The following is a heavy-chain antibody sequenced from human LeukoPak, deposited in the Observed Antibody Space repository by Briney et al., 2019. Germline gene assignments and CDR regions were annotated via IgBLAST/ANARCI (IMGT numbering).Heavy chain of an antibody. J-gene: IGHJ4*02. D-gene: IGHD5-18*01. Sequence: GASVKVSCKASGYTFTSYAMNWVRQAPGQGLEWMGWINTNTGNPTYAQGFTGRFVFSLDTSVSTAYLQISSLKAEDTAVYYCARTSRVQLWFLQTYYFDYWGQGTLVTVSS. CDR1: GYTFTSYA. V-gene: IGHV7-4-1*02. CDR2: INTNTGNP. CDR3: ARTSRVQLWFLQTYYFDY.